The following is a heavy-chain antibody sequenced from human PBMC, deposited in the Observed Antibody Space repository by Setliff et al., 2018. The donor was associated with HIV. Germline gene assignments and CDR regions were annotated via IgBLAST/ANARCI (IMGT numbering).Heavy chain of an antibody. V-gene: IGHV4-59*12. CDR3: ARANFWSGYYGY. J-gene: IGHJ4*02. Sequence: TLSLTCTVYGGSFSGYYWSWIRQPPGKGLEWIGYIYYSGSTNYNPSLKSRVTISLDTSKNQFSLKLRSVTSADTAVYYCARANFWSGYYGYWGQGTLVTVSS. CDR2: IYYSGST. CDR1: GGSFSGYY. D-gene: IGHD3-3*01.